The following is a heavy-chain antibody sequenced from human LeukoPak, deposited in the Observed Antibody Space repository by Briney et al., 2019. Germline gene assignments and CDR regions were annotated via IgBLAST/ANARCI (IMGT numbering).Heavy chain of an antibody. V-gene: IGHV1-69*06. CDR3: AKGSRLREGGSYRF. D-gene: IGHD3-16*02. CDR1: GGIFTSYA. CDR2: IIPIFGSA. Sequence: SVKLSCKASGGIFTSYAINWVRQAPGQGLEWMGRIIPIFGSANYAQKFQGRVTITADKSTRTAYMELSSLRSEDTALYYCAKGSRLREGGSYRFWGQGTLVTVSS. J-gene: IGHJ4*02.